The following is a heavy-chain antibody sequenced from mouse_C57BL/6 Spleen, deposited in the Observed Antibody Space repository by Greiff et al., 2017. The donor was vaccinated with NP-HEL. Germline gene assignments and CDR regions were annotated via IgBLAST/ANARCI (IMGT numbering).Heavy chain of an antibody. CDR3: AIYYDYESYFDV. J-gene: IGHJ1*03. D-gene: IGHD2-4*01. CDR1: GYAFSSSW. CDR2: IYPGDGDT. V-gene: IGHV1-82*01. Sequence: VQLVESGPELVKPGASVKISCKASGYAFSSSWMNWVKQRPGKGLEWIGRIYPGDGDTNYNGKFKGKATLTADKSSSTAYMQLSSLTSEDSAVYFWAIYYDYESYFDVWGTGTTVTVSS.